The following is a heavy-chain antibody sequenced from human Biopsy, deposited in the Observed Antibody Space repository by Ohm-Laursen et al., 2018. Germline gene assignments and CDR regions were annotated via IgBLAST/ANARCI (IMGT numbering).Heavy chain of an antibody. V-gene: IGHV1-8*01. CDR1: GYTFTSYD. J-gene: IGHJ5*02. CDR3: GRAVRNQLLTDP. D-gene: IGHD1-7*01. Sequence: GASVKVSCTASGYTFTSYDITWVRQASGQGPEWIGWLNPVSGNSNFGQKFRGRVTVTSDTSISTAYMELSGLTSDDTATYYCGRAVRNQLLTDPWGQGTLATVTS. CDR2: LNPVSGNS.